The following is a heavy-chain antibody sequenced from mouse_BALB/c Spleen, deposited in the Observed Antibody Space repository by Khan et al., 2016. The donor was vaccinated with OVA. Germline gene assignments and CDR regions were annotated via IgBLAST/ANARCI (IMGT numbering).Heavy chain of an antibody. CDR2: INPSNGYT. V-gene: IGHV1-4*01. CDR3: AREGAYCRSDGWFSS. Sequence: QVQLKQSGAELARPGASVKMSCKASGYTFTTYTMHWVKQRPGQGLEWIGYINPSNGYTNYNQKFKDKSTLTADKSYSTAYMQLSSLTSDYSAVYYCAREGAYCRSDGWFSSWGQGILVTVSA. D-gene: IGHD2-14*01. CDR1: GYTFTTYT. J-gene: IGHJ3*01.